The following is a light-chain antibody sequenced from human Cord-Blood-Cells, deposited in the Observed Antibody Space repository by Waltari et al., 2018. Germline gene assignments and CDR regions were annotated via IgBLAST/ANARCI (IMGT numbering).Light chain of an antibody. CDR2: AAS. Sequence: IQMPQTPSSPSASVGDRVTITCRASQSIRSYLNWYQQKPGKASKLLIYAASSLQSGVPSRFSGSGSGTDFTLTISSLQPEDFATYYCQQCYSTPWTFGQGTKVEIK. V-gene: IGKV1-39*01. CDR3: QQCYSTPWT. J-gene: IGKJ1*01. CDR1: QSIRSY.